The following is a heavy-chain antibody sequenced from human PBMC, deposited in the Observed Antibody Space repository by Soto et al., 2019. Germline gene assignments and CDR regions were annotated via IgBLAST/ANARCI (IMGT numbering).Heavy chain of an antibody. CDR2: IIGSGGST. D-gene: IGHD3-22*01. CDR1: GLTFNSYA. V-gene: IGHV3-23*01. CDR3: AKDRNYYESSGYDY. J-gene: IGHJ4*02. Sequence: EVQLLESGGGLVQPGGSLRLSCAASGLTFNSYAMSWVRQAPGKGLEWVSTIIGSGGSTYYADSVKGRFSVSRDNSKNTLYVQMNSLRAEDTAVYYCAKDRNYYESSGYDYWGQGTLVTVSS.